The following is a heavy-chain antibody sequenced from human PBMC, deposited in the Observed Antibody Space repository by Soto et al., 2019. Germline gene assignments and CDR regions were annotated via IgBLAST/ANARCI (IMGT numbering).Heavy chain of an antibody. D-gene: IGHD3-10*01. CDR3: ARGPYYLLGDYYGSGSTYYYYYMDV. V-gene: IGHV4-34*01. CDR1: GRSLSGYY. CDR2: INHSGST. J-gene: IGHJ6*03. Sequence: SQTLSLPCAVYGRSLSGYYWIWIRQPPRKSLEPIGEINHSGSTNYNPSLKSRVTISVDTSKNQFSLRLSSVTAADTAVYYCARGPYYLLGDYYGSGSTYYYYYMDVWGKGTTVTLSS.